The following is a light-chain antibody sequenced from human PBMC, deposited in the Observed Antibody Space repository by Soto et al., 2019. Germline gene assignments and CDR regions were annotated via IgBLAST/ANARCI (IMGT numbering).Light chain of an antibody. Sequence: VFTQSPGTLSLSPGERATLSCRASQSISSNYLAWYQQKPGQAPRLLIYGASSRATGIPDRFSGSGSGTDFTLTISRLEPEDFAVYYCQQYGSSPWTFGQGTKV. V-gene: IGKV3-20*01. CDR3: QQYGSSPWT. J-gene: IGKJ1*01. CDR2: GAS. CDR1: QSISSNY.